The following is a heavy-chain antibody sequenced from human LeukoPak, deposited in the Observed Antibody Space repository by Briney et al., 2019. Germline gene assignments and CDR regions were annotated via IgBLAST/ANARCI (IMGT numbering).Heavy chain of an antibody. CDR3: ARDRSSSWYNYYYYMDV. D-gene: IGHD6-13*01. CDR2: IRYDGSNK. Sequence: GGSLRLSCAASGFTFSSYGMHWVRQAPGKGLEWVAFIRYDGSNKYYADSVKGRFTISRDNSKNTLYLQMNSLRAEDTAVYYCARDRSSSWYNYYYYMDVWGKGTTVTVSS. V-gene: IGHV3-30*02. CDR1: GFTFSSYG. J-gene: IGHJ6*03.